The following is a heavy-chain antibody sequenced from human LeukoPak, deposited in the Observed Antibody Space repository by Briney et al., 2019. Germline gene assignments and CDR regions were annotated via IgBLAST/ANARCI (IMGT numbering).Heavy chain of an antibody. CDR1: GFTFSSYG. Sequence: GVSLRLSCAASGFTFSSYGMHWVRQAPGKGLEWVAVISYDGTNKYYADSVKGRFTISRDNSKNTLYLQMNSLRAEDTAVYYCAKDGRIWFGELSGRYFDYWGQGTLVTVSS. CDR2: ISYDGTNK. V-gene: IGHV3-30*18. D-gene: IGHD3-10*01. CDR3: AKDGRIWFGELSGRYFDY. J-gene: IGHJ4*02.